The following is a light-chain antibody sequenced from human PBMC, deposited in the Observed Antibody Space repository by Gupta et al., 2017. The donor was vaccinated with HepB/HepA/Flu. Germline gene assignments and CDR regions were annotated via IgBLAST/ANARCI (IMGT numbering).Light chain of an antibody. CDR2: DNN. CDR3: QSYDSSLSVV. V-gene: IGLV1-40*01. CDR1: SSNIGAPYD. J-gene: IGLJ2*01. Sequence: SVLTQPPSVSGAPGQRVTISCTGSSSNIGAPYDVHWYQQLPGTAPKLLIYDNNHRPSGVPDRFSGSKSGTSASLAITGLQAEDEADYYCQSYDSSLSVVFGGGTKLTVL.